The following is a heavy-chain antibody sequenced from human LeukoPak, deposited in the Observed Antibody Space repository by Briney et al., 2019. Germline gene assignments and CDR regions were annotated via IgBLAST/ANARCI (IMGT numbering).Heavy chain of an antibody. CDR1: GFTFTVYY. J-gene: IGHJ4*02. V-gene: IGHV1-2*02. CDR2: INPNSGGT. D-gene: IGHD2-21*02. Sequence: GASVKVSCKASGFTFTVYYMHWVRQAPGQGLEWMGWINPNSGGTNYAQKFQGRVTMTRDTSISTAYMELSRLRSEDTAVYYCARVGLAYCGGDCYPAPFFDYWGQGTLVTVSS. CDR3: ARVGLAYCGGDCYPAPFFDY.